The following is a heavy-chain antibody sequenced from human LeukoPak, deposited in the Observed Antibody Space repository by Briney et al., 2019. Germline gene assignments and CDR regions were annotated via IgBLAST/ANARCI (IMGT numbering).Heavy chain of an antibody. Sequence: GGSLRLSCAASGFTFSSYAMSWVRQAPGKGLEWVSAISGSGGSTYYADSVKGRSTISRDNSKNTLYLQMNSLRAEDTAVYYCAKPPNYYDSSGYFDYWGQGTLVTVSS. D-gene: IGHD3-22*01. V-gene: IGHV3-23*01. CDR1: GFTFSSYA. CDR2: ISGSGGST. CDR3: AKPPNYYDSSGYFDY. J-gene: IGHJ4*02.